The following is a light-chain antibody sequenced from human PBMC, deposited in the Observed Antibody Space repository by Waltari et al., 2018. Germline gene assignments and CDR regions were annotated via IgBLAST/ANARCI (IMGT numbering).Light chain of an antibody. V-gene: IGKV1D-12*01. CDR2: DAS. CDR1: EGIRGW. J-gene: IGKJ5*01. Sequence: QMTQSPSSVSAYVGDTVNITCRASEGIRGWLAWYQQRPGKAPNLLIHDASMLKGAVPSRFSGRRTGTDFTLAISSLRPEDFATDYCQQASAWPITVGQGTRLEIK. CDR3: QQASAWPIT.